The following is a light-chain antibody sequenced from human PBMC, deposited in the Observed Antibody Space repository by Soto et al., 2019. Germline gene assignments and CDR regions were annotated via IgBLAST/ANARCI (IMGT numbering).Light chain of an antibody. J-gene: IGKJ1*01. V-gene: IGKV3-20*01. Sequence: EIVMTQSPATLSVSPGERVTLFCRASQSVSRNLAWHQQKPGQAPRLLIYGASSRATGIPDRFSGSGSGTDFTLIISRLEPEDFAVYYCQQYAGSPWTFGQGTKVDIK. CDR1: QSVSRN. CDR3: QQYAGSPWT. CDR2: GAS.